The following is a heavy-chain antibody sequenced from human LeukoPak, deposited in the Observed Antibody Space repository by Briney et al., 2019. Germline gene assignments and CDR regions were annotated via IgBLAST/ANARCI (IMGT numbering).Heavy chain of an antibody. Sequence: GGSLRLSCAASGFTFNKAWMSWVRLAPGKGLEWVGRIKNKGDGGTTDYAAPVKGRFTVSRDDSKSTLYLQMNSLKTEDTAVYYCTTSGTPFEYWGQGTLVTLSS. D-gene: IGHD3-10*01. V-gene: IGHV3-15*01. CDR3: TTSGTPFEY. CDR1: GFTFNKAW. CDR2: IKNKGDGGTT. J-gene: IGHJ4*02.